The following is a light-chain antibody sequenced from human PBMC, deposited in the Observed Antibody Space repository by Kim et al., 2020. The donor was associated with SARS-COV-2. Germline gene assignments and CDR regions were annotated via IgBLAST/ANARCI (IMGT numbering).Light chain of an antibody. CDR1: SSTSGANNN. Sequence: RGTISWTASSSTSGANNNVHWYQQLPDTAPKRLIHGNTNRPSGVPDRFSGSKSGTSASLDITGLQAEDEAVYYCQSYDRSLSGSVFGGGTQLTVL. CDR2: GNT. V-gene: IGLV1-40*01. CDR3: QSYDRSLSGSV. J-gene: IGLJ3*02.